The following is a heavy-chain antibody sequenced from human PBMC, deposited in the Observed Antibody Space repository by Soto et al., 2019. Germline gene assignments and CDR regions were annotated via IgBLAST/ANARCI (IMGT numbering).Heavy chain of an antibody. Sequence: QVQLQESGPGLVKPSETLSLTCTVSGGSISSYYWSWIRQPAGKGLEWIGRIYTSGSTNHNPSLKSRVTMSVDTSKNQFSLKLSSVTAADTAVYYCASRYSSGWFQSFDYWGQGTLVTVSS. J-gene: IGHJ4*02. D-gene: IGHD6-19*01. V-gene: IGHV4-4*07. CDR1: GGSISSYY. CDR3: ASRYSSGWFQSFDY. CDR2: IYTSGST.